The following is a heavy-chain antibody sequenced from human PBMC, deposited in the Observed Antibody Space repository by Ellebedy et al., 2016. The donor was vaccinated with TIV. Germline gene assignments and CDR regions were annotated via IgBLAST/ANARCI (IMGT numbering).Heavy chain of an antibody. CDR1: GYSFTSYW. Sequence: GESLKISXKGSGYSFTSYWIGWVRQMPGKGLEWMGIIYPGDSDTRYSPSFQGQVTISADKSISTAYLQWSSLKASDTAMDYCARLPSVRGIQHHYYYGMDVWGQGAKVTVSS. CDR2: IYPGDSDT. CDR3: ARLPSVRGIQHHYYYGMDV. D-gene: IGHD5-18*01. V-gene: IGHV5-51*01. J-gene: IGHJ6*02.